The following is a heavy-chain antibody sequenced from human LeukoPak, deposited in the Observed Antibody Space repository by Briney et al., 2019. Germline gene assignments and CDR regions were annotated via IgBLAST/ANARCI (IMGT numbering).Heavy chain of an antibody. CDR2: IKEDGSEK. CDR1: EFTFSRYW. V-gene: IGHV3-7*01. J-gene: IGHJ6*03. Sequence: GGSLRLSCAASEFTFSRYWITWVRQAPGKGLEWVANIKEDGSEKNYVDSVKGRFTISRDNSKNSVFLQMNSLRAEDTAVYYCARAAGHNYYYYMDVWGKGTTVTVSS. CDR3: ARAAGHNYYYYMDV. D-gene: IGHD2-21*01.